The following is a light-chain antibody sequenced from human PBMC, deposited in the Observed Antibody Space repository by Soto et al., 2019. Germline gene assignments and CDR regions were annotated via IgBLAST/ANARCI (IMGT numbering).Light chain of an antibody. Sequence: DFQSTATPSALYASGGGRVTITGKASQDISDVLNWYQQQPGKAPKVLIYDASKLQSGVPSRFSGSGSGTDFTLTISSLQPEDVAVYYCQQYNNWPITFGQGTRLEI. CDR2: DAS. J-gene: IGKJ5*01. CDR3: QQYNNWPIT. CDR1: QDISDV. V-gene: IGKV1-33*01.